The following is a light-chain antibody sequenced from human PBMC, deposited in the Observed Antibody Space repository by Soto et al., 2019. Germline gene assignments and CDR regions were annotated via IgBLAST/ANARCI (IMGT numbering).Light chain of an antibody. J-gene: IGKJ1*01. CDR2: AAS. V-gene: IGKV1-39*01. CDR1: QTIGNY. CDR3: QQSYNTPRT. Sequence: IQLTQAPCSLPGSVGDRVSITCRASQTIGNYLNWYQQRPGKAPNLLISAASTLQSGVPSRFSGSGSGTDFTLTITSLQPEDFATYYCQQSYNTPRTFGQGTKVDIK.